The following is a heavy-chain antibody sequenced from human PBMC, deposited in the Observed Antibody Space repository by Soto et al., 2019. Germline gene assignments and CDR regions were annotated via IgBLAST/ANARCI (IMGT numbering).Heavy chain of an antibody. V-gene: IGHV4-34*01. CDR3: ARGRGSYFGGFDY. D-gene: IGHD1-26*01. CDR1: GGSFSGYY. J-gene: IGHJ4*02. CDR2: INHSGST. Sequence: SETLSLTCAGYGGSFSGYYWSWIRQPPGKGLEWIGEINHSGSTNYNPSLKSRVTISVDTSKNQFSLKLSSVTAADTAVYYCARGRGSYFGGFDYWGQGTLVTVS.